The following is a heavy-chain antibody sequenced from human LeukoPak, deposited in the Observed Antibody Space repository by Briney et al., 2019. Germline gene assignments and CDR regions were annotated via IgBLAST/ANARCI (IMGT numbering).Heavy chain of an antibody. V-gene: IGHV3-21*01. CDR3: ARNKKGDRYTYGHDS. CDR1: GFTVSSNY. CDR2: ISSSSSYI. D-gene: IGHD5-18*01. J-gene: IGHJ4*02. Sequence: GGSLRLSCAASGFTVSSNYMSWVRQAPGKGLEWVSSISSSSSYIYYADSVKGRFTISRDNAKNSLYLQMNSLRAEDTAVYYCARNKKGDRYTYGHDSWGQGTLVTVSS.